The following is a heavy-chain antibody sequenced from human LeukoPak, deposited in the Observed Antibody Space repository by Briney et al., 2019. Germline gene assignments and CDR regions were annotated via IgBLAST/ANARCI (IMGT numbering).Heavy chain of an antibody. D-gene: IGHD6-13*01. V-gene: IGHV1-69*04. J-gene: IGHJ6*02. CDR1: GYTFTSYY. CDR2: IIPILGIA. CDR3: ARDRIAAAGTGYYYYGMDV. Sequence: SVKVSCKASGYTFTSYYMHWVRQAPGQGLEWMGRIIPILGIANYAQKFQGRVTITADKSTSTAYMELSSLRSEDTAAYYCARDRIAAAGTGYYYYGMDVWGQGTTVTVSS.